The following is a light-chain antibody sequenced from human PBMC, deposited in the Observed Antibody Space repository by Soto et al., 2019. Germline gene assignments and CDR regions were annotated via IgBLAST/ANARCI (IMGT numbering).Light chain of an antibody. V-gene: IGKV1-9*01. CDR2: TAS. Sequence: DIQLTQSPSFLSASVGDRVTITCRASQGINSYLAWYQQQPGKAPKLLIYTASTLQSGVPSRFSGSGSGTEFTLTISSLQPEDFATYYCQQLNNYPITFGQGTRLEIK. CDR3: QQLNNYPIT. CDR1: QGINSY. J-gene: IGKJ5*01.